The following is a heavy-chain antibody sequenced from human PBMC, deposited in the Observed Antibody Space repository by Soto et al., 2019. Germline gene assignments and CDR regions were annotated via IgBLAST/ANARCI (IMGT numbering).Heavy chain of an antibody. V-gene: IGHV4-30-2*01. CDR1: GGSISSGGYS. D-gene: IGHD3-10*01. J-gene: IGHJ4*02. CDR3: ARVRDRLQRDYYGSGSYYYFDY. CDR2: IYHSGST. Sequence: SETLSLTCAVSGGSISSGGYSWSWIRQPPGKGLEWIGYIYHSGSTYYNPSLKSRVTISVDRSKNQFSLKLSSVTAADTAVYYCARVRDRLQRDYYGSGSYYYFDYWGQGTLVTVSS.